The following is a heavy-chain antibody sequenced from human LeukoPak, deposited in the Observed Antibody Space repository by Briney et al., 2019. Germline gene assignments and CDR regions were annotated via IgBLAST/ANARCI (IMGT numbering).Heavy chain of an antibody. CDR2: ISAYNGNT. J-gene: IGHJ4*02. Sequence: ASVKVSCKASGYTFTSYGISWVRQAPGQGLEWMGWISAYNGNTNYARKLQGRVTMTTDTSTSTAYMELRSLRSDDTAVYYCARDQNYYDSSGYCDYWGQGTLVTVSS. V-gene: IGHV1-18*01. CDR3: ARDQNYYDSSGYCDY. CDR1: GYTFTSYG. D-gene: IGHD3-22*01.